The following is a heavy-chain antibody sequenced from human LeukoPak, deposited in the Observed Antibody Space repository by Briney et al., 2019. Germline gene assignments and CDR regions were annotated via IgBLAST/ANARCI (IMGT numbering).Heavy chain of an antibody. V-gene: IGHV3-30*18. CDR1: GFTFSSYG. CDR2: ISYDGSNK. Sequence: PGRSLRLSCAASGFTFSSYGMHWVRPAPGKGLEWGAVISYDGSNKYYADSVKGRFTISRDNSKNTLYRQMNSLRAEDTAVYYCAKEGARSPRGVFGSSLVGWGSTSCYCDYGMDVWGQGTTVTVSS. D-gene: IGHD2-2*01. J-gene: IGHJ6*02. CDR3: AKEGARSPRGVFGSSLVGWGSTSCYCDYGMDV.